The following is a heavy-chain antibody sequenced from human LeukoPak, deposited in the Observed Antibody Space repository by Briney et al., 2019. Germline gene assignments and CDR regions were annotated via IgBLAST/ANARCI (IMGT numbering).Heavy chain of an antibody. Sequence: PGGSQIFSCAASGFPTSYSMISWGRQAPGKGLEWVGQIKTKSDGGTTDYAAPVRGRFTISRDDSKNTMYLQMNSLKTEDTAVYYCVAHLPWGTMSRGQRALVTVSS. V-gene: IGHV3-15*01. CDR3: VAHLPWGTMS. J-gene: IGHJ4*02. CDR1: GFPTSYSM. CDR2: IKTKSDGGTT. D-gene: IGHD1/OR15-1a*01.